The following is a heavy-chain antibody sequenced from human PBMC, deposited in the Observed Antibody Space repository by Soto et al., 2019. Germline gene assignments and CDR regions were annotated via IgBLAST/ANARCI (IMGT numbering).Heavy chain of an antibody. J-gene: IGHJ4*02. CDR2: ISGSGGST. V-gene: IGHV3-23*01. Sequence: EVQMLESGGGLVQPGGSLRLSCAASGITFSSYAMSWVRQAPGKGLEWVSVISGSGGSTYYADSVKGRFTISRDNSKNTLYLQMNSLRAEDTAVYYCAKRGAGHYFDYWGQGTLVTVSS. D-gene: IGHD6-19*01. CDR3: AKRGAGHYFDY. CDR1: GITFSSYA.